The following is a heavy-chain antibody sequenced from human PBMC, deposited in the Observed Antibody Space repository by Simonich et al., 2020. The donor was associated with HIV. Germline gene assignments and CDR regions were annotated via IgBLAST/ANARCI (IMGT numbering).Heavy chain of an antibody. J-gene: IGHJ1*01. CDR2: INHSEST. Sequence: QVQLQQWGAGLLKPSETLSLTCAVYGGSFSGYYWSWIRQPPGKGLEWIGEINHSESTNYNPPLKRRVTISVDTSKNQFSLKLSSVTAADTAVYYCARVLGIAAAIDSFQHWGQGTLVTVSS. CDR1: GGSFSGYY. CDR3: ARVLGIAAAIDSFQH. D-gene: IGHD6-13*01. V-gene: IGHV4-34*01.